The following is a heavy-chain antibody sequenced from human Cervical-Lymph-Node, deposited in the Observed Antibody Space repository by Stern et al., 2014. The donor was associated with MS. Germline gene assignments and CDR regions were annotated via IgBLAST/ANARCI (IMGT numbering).Heavy chain of an antibody. V-gene: IGHV3-33*01. CDR3: AREAPVEPAATDAFDI. J-gene: IGHJ3*02. CDR1: GFTFSTYG. CDR2: IWSDGTNI. Sequence: VQLVESGGGVVQPGRSLRLSCAASGFTFSTYGMHWVRQAPGKGLEWGAVIWSDGTNILYADSVKGRFTISRDNSKNTLYLQMNTLRTEDTAVYYCAREAPVEPAATDAFDIWGRGTMVAVSS. D-gene: IGHD2-2*01.